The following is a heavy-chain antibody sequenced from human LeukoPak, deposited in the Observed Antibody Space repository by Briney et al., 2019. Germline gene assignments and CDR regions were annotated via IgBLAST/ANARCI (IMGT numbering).Heavy chain of an antibody. CDR3: AKDGHYYDSSGYYYSSYFDY. CDR2: ISWDGGST. J-gene: IGHJ4*02. D-gene: IGHD3-22*01. V-gene: IGHV3-43D*03. Sequence: SGGSLRLSCAASGFTFDDYAMHWVRQAPGKGLECVSLISWDGGSTYYADSVKGRFTISRDNSKNSLYLQMNSLRAEDTALYYCAKDGHYYDSSGYYYSSYFDYWGQGTLVTVSS. CDR1: GFTFDDYA.